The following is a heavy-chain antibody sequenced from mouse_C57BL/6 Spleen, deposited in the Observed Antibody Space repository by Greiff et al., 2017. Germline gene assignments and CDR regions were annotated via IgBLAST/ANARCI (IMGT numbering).Heavy chain of an antibody. D-gene: IGHD2-4*01. CDR2: INPSGGYT. CDR1: GYTFTSYT. CDR3: ADLYDYYDFDY. J-gene: IGHJ2*01. Sequence: VQLQQSGAELARPGASVKMSCKASGYTFTSYTMHWVKQRPGQGLEWIGYINPSGGYTKYNQKFKDKATLTADKASSTAYMQLSRLTSEDSAVDYCADLYDYYDFDYWGQGTTLTVSS. V-gene: IGHV1-4*01.